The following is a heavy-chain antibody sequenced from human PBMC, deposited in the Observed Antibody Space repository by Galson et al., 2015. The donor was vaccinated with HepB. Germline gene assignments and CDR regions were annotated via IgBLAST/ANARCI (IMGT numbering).Heavy chain of an antibody. CDR1: GFTFSSYS. CDR3: ARDPSEDIAVAGKVEDY. D-gene: IGHD6-19*01. V-gene: IGHV3-21*01. CDR2: ISSSSSYI. Sequence: SLRLSCAASGFTFSSYSMNWVRQAPGKGLEWVSSISSSSSYIYYAGSVKGRFTISRDNAKNSLYLQMNSLRAEDTAVYYCARDPSEDIAVAGKVEDYWGQGTLVTVSS. J-gene: IGHJ4*02.